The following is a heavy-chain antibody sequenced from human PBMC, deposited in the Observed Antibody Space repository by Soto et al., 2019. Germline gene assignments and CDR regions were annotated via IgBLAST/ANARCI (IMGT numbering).Heavy chain of an antibody. J-gene: IGHJ4*02. CDR1: RFTFSSYE. CDR3: VRYCSTTLCNGVATRTFDY. Sequence: GGCLRLSCAASRFTFSSYEMNWERQAPGKGLEWVSYISSSGYTVYYADSVKGRFTISRDNTRNSLYLQMNSLRDEDTALYYCVRYCSTTLCNGVATRTFDYWGQGTLVTVSS. V-gene: IGHV3-48*03. CDR2: ISSSGYTV. D-gene: IGHD2-2*01.